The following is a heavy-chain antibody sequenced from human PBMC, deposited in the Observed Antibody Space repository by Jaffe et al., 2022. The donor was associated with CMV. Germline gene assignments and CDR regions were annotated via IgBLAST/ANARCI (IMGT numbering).Heavy chain of an antibody. D-gene: IGHD2-2*01. CDR3: VLYCSSTSCPGYFDY. J-gene: IGHJ4*02. CDR2: IYYSGST. V-gene: IGHV4-59*01. CDR1: GGSISSYY. Sequence: QVQLQESGPGLVKPSETLSLTCTVSGGSISSYYWSWIRQPPGKGLEWIGYIYYSGSTNYNPSLKSRVTISVDTSKNQFSLKLSSVTAADTAVYYCVLYCSSTSCPGYFDYWGQGTLVTVSS.